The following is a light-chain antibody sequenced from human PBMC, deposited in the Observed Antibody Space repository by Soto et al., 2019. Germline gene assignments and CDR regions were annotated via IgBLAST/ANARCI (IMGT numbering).Light chain of an antibody. Sequence: EIVLTQSPGTLSLSPGERATLSCRASQSVTSGYLAWYQQQPNQAPRLLFYGASYRATDIPDRFSGGGSGTDFTLTISRLEPEDFAVYYCQHYSSSPPAITFGQGTRLEIK. J-gene: IGKJ5*01. CDR2: GAS. V-gene: IGKV3-20*01. CDR3: QHYSSSPPAIT. CDR1: QSVTSGY.